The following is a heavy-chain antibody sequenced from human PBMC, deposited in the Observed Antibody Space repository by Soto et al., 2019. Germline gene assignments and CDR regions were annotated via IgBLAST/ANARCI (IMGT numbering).Heavy chain of an antibody. CDR3: ARDIAARTYYYYGMDV. V-gene: IGHV3-30-3*01. J-gene: IGHJ6*02. CDR1: GFTCSSYA. CDR2: ISYDGSNK. Sequence: PGGSRRLSCAASGFTCSSYAMHGVRQAPGKGLEWVAVISYDGSNKYYADSVKGRFTISRDNSKNTLYLQMNSLRAEDTAVYYCARDIAARTYYYYGMDVWGQGTTVTVSS. D-gene: IGHD6-6*01.